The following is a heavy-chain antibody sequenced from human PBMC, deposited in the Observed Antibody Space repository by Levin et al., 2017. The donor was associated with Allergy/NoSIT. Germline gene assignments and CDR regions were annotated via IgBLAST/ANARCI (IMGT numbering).Heavy chain of an antibody. D-gene: IGHD3-22*01. Sequence: KPSETLSLTCTVSGGSISSSSYYWGWIRQPPGKGLEWIGSIYYSGSTYYNPSLKSRVTISVDTSKNQFSLKLSSVTAADTAVYYCARDGHYYDSSGYSEPFDYWGQGTLVTVSS. CDR2: IYYSGST. CDR1: GGSISSSSYY. V-gene: IGHV4-39*07. CDR3: ARDGHYYDSSGYSEPFDY. J-gene: IGHJ4*02.